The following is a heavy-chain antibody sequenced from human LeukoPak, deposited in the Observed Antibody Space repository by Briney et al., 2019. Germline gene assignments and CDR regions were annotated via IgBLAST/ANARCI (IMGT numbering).Heavy chain of an antibody. Sequence: PGGSLRLSCAASGFTLSIYSMNWVRQAPGKGLEWVSDISSSGSTIYFADSVKGRFTISRDNAKNSLYLQMNSLRDEDTAVYYCARLEYYYVSGNYYKLFDYWGQGTLVTVCS. V-gene: IGHV3-48*02. J-gene: IGHJ4*02. CDR1: GFTLSIYS. CDR2: ISSSGSTI. CDR3: ARLEYYYVSGNYYKLFDY. D-gene: IGHD3-10*01.